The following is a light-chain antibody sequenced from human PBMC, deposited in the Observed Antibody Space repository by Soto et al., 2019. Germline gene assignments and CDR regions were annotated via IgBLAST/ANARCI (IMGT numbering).Light chain of an antibody. CDR1: SSDVGSYNR. CDR2: EVS. J-gene: IGLJ3*02. V-gene: IGLV2-18*02. Sequence: QSALTQPPSVSGSPGQSVTISCTGTSSDVGSYNRVSWYQQPPGTAPKLIIYEVSNRPSGVPDRFSGSKSGNTASLTISGLQAEDEADCYCTSYTSIRWVFGGGTKLTVL. CDR3: TSYTSIRWV.